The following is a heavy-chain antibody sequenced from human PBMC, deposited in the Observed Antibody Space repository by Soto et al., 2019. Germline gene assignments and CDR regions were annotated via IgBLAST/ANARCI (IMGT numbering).Heavy chain of an antibody. CDR1: GGSISSGGYY. J-gene: IGHJ4*02. Sequence: PSETLSLTCTVSGGSISSGGYYWSWIRQHPGKGLEWIGYIYYSGSTYYNPSLKSRVTISVDTSKNQFSLKLSSVTAADTAVYYCARGRDYGGNSYFDYWGQGTLVTVSS. CDR2: IYYSGST. CDR3: ARGRDYGGNSYFDY. D-gene: IGHD4-17*01. V-gene: IGHV4-31*03.